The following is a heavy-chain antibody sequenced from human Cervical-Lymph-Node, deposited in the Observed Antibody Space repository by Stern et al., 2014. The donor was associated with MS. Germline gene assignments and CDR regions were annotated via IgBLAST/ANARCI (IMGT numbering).Heavy chain of an antibody. J-gene: IGHJ3*02. Sequence: DQLVESGAEVKKPGASVKVSCKASGYTFTSYDINWVRQASGQGLEWMGWMTPNNGNTGYAQKFQGRVTMTRNTSISTAFMELSSLRSEDTAVYYCARGRVDLIRALGIWGQGTMVTVSS. V-gene: IGHV1-8*01. D-gene: IGHD3-16*01. CDR2: MTPNNGNT. CDR1: GYTFTSYD. CDR3: ARGRVDLIRALGI.